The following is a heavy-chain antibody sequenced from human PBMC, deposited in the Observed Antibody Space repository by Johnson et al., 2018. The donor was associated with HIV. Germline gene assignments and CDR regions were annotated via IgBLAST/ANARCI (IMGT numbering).Heavy chain of an antibody. J-gene: IGHJ3*02. CDR2: LSYVGSIE. CDR3: ARPPPFMGNYGSGSWWAFDI. CDR1: GLTFSASA. D-gene: IGHD3-10*01. Sequence: QVQLVETGGGVAQPGRSLRPSCPASGLTFSASAMHWVRTAPGKGREWVAVLSYVGSIEDYAYSVKGRFTISIANSKNTLYLQMNSLTAEDTAVYYCARPPPFMGNYGSGSWWAFDIWGQGTMVTVSS. V-gene: IGHV3-30*04.